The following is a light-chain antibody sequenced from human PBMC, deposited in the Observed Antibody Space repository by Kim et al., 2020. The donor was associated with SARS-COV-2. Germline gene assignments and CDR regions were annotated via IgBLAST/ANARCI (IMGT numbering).Light chain of an antibody. Sequence: SVHPGERVTLSCRASQSVTSSLAWYQQKPGQAPRLLIHAASIRATGIPARFSGSGSGTEFTLTISSLQSEDFAVYYCQQYHIWDTFGPGTKVDIK. CDR2: AAS. CDR1: QSVTSS. J-gene: IGKJ3*01. V-gene: IGKV3D-15*01. CDR3: QQYHIWDT.